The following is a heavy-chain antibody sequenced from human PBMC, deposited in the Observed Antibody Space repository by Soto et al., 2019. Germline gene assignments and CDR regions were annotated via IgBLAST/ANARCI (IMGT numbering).Heavy chain of an antibody. J-gene: IGHJ5*02. CDR1: GFTFSSYS. V-gene: IGHV3-21*01. Sequence: EVQLVESGGGLVKPGGSLRLSCAASGFTFSSYSMNWVRQAPGKGLEWVSSISSSSSYIYYADSVKGRCTISRDNAKNYLYQQMNGLRAEDRSVYCCARAGAYNWNWPGPWGQGSLLTISS. CDR2: ISSSSSYI. D-gene: IGHD1-7*01. CDR3: ARAGAYNWNWPGP.